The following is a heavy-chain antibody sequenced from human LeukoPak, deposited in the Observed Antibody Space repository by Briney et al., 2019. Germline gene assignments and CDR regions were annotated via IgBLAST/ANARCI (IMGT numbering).Heavy chain of an antibody. CDR3: ARKPEGMDV. Sequence: GASVKVSCKASGYTFTGYYIHWVRQAPGQGPEWMGRINPSSGGTNYAQKFQGTVTMTRDTSISTAYMELSRLRSDNTAVYYCARKPEGMDVWGQGTTVTVSS. CDR2: INPSSGGT. CDR1: GYTFTGYY. D-gene: IGHD1-14*01. J-gene: IGHJ6*02. V-gene: IGHV1-2*06.